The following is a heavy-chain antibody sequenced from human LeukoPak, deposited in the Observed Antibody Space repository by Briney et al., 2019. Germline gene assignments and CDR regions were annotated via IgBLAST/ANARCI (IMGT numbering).Heavy chain of an antibody. CDR1: GYTFTSYA. CDR3: ARCYYDSSGYYCAAFDI. D-gene: IGHD3-22*01. V-gene: IGHV1-3*03. Sequence: ASVKVSCKASGYTFTSYAMHWVRQAPGQRLEWMGWINAGNGNTKYSQEFQGRVTFTRDTSASTAYMELSSLRSEDTAVYYCARCYYDSSGYYCAAFDIWGQGTMVTVSS. CDR2: INAGNGNT. J-gene: IGHJ3*02.